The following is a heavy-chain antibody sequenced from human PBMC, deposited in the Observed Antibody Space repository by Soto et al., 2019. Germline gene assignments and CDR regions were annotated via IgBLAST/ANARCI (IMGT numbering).Heavy chain of an antibody. CDR2: INHSGST. CDR3: ARAYGGNVFDY. D-gene: IGHD4-17*01. CDR1: GWSFSGYY. J-gene: IGHJ4*02. V-gene: IGHV4-34*01. Sequence: QVQLQQWGAGLLKPSETLSLTCAVYGWSFSGYYWSWIRQPPGKGLEWIGEINHSGSTNYNPSLKRRVTISVDTAKNQFALKLSSVTAADTAVYYCARAYGGNVFDYWGQGTLVTVSS.